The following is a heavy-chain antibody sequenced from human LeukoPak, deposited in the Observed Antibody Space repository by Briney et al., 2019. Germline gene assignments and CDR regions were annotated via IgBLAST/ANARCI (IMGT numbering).Heavy chain of an antibody. V-gene: IGHV4-34*01. J-gene: IGHJ5*02. Sequence: SETLSLTCAVYGGSFSGYYWSWIRQPPGKGLEWIGEINHSGSTNYNPSLKSRVTISVDTPKNQFSLKLSSVTAADTAVYYCARDQRSGRFDPWGQGTLVTVSS. CDR3: ARDQRSGRFDP. CDR1: GGSFSGYY. CDR2: INHSGST.